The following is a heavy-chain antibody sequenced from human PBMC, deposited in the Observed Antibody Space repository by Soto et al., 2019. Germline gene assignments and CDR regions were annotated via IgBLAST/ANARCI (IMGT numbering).Heavy chain of an antibody. Sequence: SETLSLTCTVSGGSISSGGYYWSWIRQHPGKGLEWIGYIYYSGSTYYNPSLKSRVTISVDTSKNQFSLKLSSVTAADTAVYYCARGAFWSGYYKGLGNNWFDPWGQGTLVTVSS. V-gene: IGHV4-31*03. CDR3: ARGAFWSGYYKGLGNNWFDP. D-gene: IGHD3-3*01. CDR2: IYYSGST. CDR1: GGSISSGGYY. J-gene: IGHJ5*02.